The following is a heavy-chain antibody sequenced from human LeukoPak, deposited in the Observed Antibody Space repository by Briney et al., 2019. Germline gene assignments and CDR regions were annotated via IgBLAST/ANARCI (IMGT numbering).Heavy chain of an antibody. D-gene: IGHD3-10*01. Sequence: PGRSLRLSCTTSGFTFSNDWMTWVRQAPGKGLEWVSVISGSGDSTYYADSVKGRFTISRDNSKNTLYLQMDSLTAEDTAVYYCGKRYASGSYTLDYWGQGTLVTVSS. J-gene: IGHJ4*02. CDR1: GFTFSNDW. CDR3: GKRYASGSYTLDY. V-gene: IGHV3-23*01. CDR2: ISGSGDST.